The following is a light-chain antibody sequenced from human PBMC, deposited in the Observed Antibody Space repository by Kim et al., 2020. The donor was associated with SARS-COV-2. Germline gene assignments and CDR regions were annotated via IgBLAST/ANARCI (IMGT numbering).Light chain of an antibody. CDR2: DVS. CDR3: SSYTSSSTLV. J-gene: IGLJ2*01. Sequence: LPASVSGSPGQSITISCTGSSSDVGGYNYVSWYQQHPGKAPKLMIYDVSNRPSGVSTRFSGSKSGNTASLTISGLQAEDEADYCCSSYTSSSTLVFGGGTKLTVL. CDR1: SSDVGGYNY. V-gene: IGLV2-14*03.